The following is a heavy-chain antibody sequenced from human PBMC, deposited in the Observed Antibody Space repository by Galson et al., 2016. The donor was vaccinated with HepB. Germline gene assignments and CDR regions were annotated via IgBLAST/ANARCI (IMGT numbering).Heavy chain of an antibody. D-gene: IGHD3-3*01. CDR1: GAYY. CDR2: INLHTGGT. J-gene: IGHJ4*02. CDR3: ARSRSGWFYDY. V-gene: IGHV1-2*06. Sequence: SVKVSCKASGAYYLGWVRQAPGQRLEWMGRINLHTGGTDFAQNFQGRVTMTRDTSFSTAFMELSGLRSDDTAVYYCARSRSGWFYDYWGQGTLVTVSS.